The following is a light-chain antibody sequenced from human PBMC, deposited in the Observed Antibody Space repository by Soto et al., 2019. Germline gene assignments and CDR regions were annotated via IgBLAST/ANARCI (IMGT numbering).Light chain of an antibody. Sequence: QSALTQPPSASGAPGQSVTISCTGTSSDVGGYNYVSWYQQHPGKAPKFMIYGVTKRPSGVPDRFSGSKSGNTASLTVSGLQAEDEADYYCSSYAGSNTVVFGGGTKHRP. CDR3: SSYAGSNTVV. CDR1: SSDVGGYNY. J-gene: IGLJ2*01. CDR2: GVT. V-gene: IGLV2-8*01.